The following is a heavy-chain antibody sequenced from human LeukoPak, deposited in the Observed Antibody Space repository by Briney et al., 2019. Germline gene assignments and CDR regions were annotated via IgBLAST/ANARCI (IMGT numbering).Heavy chain of an antibody. CDR3: ARGPVVPAACFEY. D-gene: IGHD2-2*01. CDR2: ISSSGSTI. J-gene: IGHJ4*02. V-gene: IGHV3-11*01. CDR1: GFTFSDYY. Sequence: PGGSLRLSCVASGFTFSDYYMSWIRQAPGKGLEWVSYISSSGSTIYYADSVKGRFTISRDNAKNSLYLQMNSLRAEDTAVYYCARGPVVPAACFEYWGQGTLVTVSS.